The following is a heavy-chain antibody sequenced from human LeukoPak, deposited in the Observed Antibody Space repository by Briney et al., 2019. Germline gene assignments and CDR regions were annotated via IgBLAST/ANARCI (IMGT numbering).Heavy chain of an antibody. CDR3: ARGPYSSSWRYFDY. CDR1: GFTFSGYW. Sequence: PGGSLRLSCAASGFTFSGYWMAWVRQAPGKGLEWVASIKHDGSEQYYVDSVKGRFTISRDNSKNTLYLQMGSLRAEDMAVYYCARGPYSSSWRYFDYWGQGTLVTVSS. J-gene: IGHJ4*02. V-gene: IGHV3-7*02. D-gene: IGHD6-13*01. CDR2: IKHDGSEQ.